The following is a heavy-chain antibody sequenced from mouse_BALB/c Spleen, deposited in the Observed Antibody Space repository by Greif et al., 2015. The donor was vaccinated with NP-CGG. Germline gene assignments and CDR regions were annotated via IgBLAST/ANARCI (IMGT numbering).Heavy chain of an antibody. CDR2: IWAGGST. CDR3: AREDGNYVGAMDY. J-gene: IGHJ4*01. CDR1: GFSLTSYG. D-gene: IGHD2-1*01. V-gene: IGHV2-9*02. Sequence: QVQLQQSGPGLVAPSQSLSFTCTVSGFSLTSYGVHWVRQPPGKGLEWLGVIWAGGSTKYNSALMSRLSISKDNSKSQVFLKMNSLQTDGTAMYYCAREDGNYVGAMDYWGQGTSVTVSS.